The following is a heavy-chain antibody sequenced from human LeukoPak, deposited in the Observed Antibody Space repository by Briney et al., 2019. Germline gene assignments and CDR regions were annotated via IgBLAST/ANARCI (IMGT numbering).Heavy chain of an antibody. V-gene: IGHV3-48*01. Sequence: GGSLRLSCAASGFTFSSYSMNWVRQAPGKGLEWVSHITASGTAMFYADSVKGRFTISRDNSKNTLYLQMNSLRAEDTAVYYCARSEDSSGYYGFDYWGQGTLVTVSS. CDR2: ITASGTAM. CDR3: ARSEDSSGYYGFDY. D-gene: IGHD3-22*01. J-gene: IGHJ4*02. CDR1: GFTFSSYS.